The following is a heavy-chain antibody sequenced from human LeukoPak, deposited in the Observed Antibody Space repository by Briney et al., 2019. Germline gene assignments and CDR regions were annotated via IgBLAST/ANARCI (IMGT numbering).Heavy chain of an antibody. CDR3: ARAPSSGWFGWFGP. V-gene: IGHV6-1*01. CDR2: TYYRSNWYN. J-gene: IGHJ5*02. CDR1: GDSVSSNSAT. D-gene: IGHD6-19*01. Sequence: SQTLSLTCAISGDSVSSNSATWNWIRQSPSRGLEWLGRTYYRSNWYNDYAVSVKSRITINPDTSKNQVSLQLNSVTPEDTAVYYCARAPSSGWFGWFGPWGQGTLVTVSS.